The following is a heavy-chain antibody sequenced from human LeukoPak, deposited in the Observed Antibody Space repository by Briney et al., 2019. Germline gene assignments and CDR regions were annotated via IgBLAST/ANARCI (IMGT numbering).Heavy chain of an antibody. J-gene: IGHJ4*02. CDR2: IYFSGSA. Sequence: SETLSLTCTVSGGSISSYYWSWIRQPPGKGLEWMGYIYFSGSANYNPSLKSRVTISVDTSKNQFSLKLSSGTAADTAVYYCASRTPDRHTGDYRGQGTLVTVPS. CDR1: GGSISSYY. CDR3: ASRTPDRHTGDY. V-gene: IGHV4-59*12. D-gene: IGHD1-14*01.